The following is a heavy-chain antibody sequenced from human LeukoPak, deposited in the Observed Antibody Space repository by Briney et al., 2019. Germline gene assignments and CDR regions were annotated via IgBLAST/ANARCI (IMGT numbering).Heavy chain of an antibody. D-gene: IGHD4-17*01. CDR2: INAGNGNT. CDR3: ARDTDGDYARGLPNY. Sequence: GASVKVSCKASGYTFTSYAMHWVRQAPGQRLEWMGWINAGNGNTKYSQKFQGRVTITRDTSASTAYMELSSLRSEDTAVYYCARDTDGDYARGLPNYWGQGTLVTVSS. CDR1: GYTFTSYA. V-gene: IGHV1-3*01. J-gene: IGHJ4*02.